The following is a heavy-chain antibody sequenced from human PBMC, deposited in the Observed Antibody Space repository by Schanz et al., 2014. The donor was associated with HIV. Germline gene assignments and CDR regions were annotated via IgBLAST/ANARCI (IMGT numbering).Heavy chain of an antibody. CDR3: AKMARSVAANTNFDY. CDR1: GFTFSNFA. CDR2: ISGSGVST. J-gene: IGHJ4*02. D-gene: IGHD6-19*01. V-gene: IGHV3-23*01. Sequence: EVQMLESGGGSVQPGGSLRLSCAASGFTFSNFAMSWVRQAPGKGLEWVSSISGSGVSTFYAGSVKGRVAISRDKSKNTLYLQMNSLRVEDTAVYYCAKMARSVAANTNFDYWGQGTLVTVSS.